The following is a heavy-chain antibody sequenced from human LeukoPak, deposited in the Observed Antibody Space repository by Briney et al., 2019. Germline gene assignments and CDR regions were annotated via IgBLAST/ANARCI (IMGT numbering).Heavy chain of an antibody. V-gene: IGHV3-23*01. J-gene: IGHJ4*02. D-gene: IGHD6-19*01. CDR1: GFTFGTYA. CDR2: ILSRGSRT. CDR3: VGYTSGWTVIY. Sequence: PGGSLRLSCAASGFTFGTYAMSWVRQAPGKGLEWVSVILSRGSRTFYADSVKGRVTTSRDNSKNTVYLQMNSLRADDTAIYYCVGYTSGWTVIYWGQGTLVIVSS.